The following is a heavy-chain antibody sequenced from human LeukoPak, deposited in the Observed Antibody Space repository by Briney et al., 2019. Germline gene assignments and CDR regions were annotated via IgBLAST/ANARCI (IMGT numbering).Heavy chain of an antibody. J-gene: IGHJ4*02. V-gene: IGHV3-23*01. D-gene: IGHD3-22*01. CDR2: ISGSGGST. Sequence: GGSLRLSCAASGFTFSSYAMSWVPQAPGKGREWVSAISGSGGSTYYADSVKGRFTISRDNSKNTLYLQMNSLRAEDTAVYYCAKMGIDSSGYYYHFDYWGQGTLVTVSS. CDR1: GFTFSSYA. CDR3: AKMGIDSSGYYYHFDY.